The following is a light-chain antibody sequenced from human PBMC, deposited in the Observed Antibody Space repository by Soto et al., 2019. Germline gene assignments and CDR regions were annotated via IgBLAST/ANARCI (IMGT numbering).Light chain of an antibody. Sequence: DIVMTQSPDSLPVSLGERATINCRSSQSLLYSSNNKNYLAWYQQKPGQPPKLLIYWASTRESGVSDRFSGGGSGTDFTLTISSLQAEDVAVYYCQQYYSTPRTFGQGTKVEIK. CDR2: WAS. CDR1: QSLLYSSNNKNY. J-gene: IGKJ1*01. V-gene: IGKV4-1*01. CDR3: QQYYSTPRT.